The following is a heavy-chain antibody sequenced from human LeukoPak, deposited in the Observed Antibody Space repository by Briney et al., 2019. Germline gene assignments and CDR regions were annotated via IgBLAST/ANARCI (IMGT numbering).Heavy chain of an antibody. D-gene: IGHD3-16*01. CDR1: GYTFTSYA. Sequence: ASVKVSCKASGYTFTSYAMNWVRQAPGQGLEWMGWINTNTGNPTYAQGFTGRFVFSLDTSVSTAYLQISSLKAEDTAVYYCARRDTLRRRAMDVWGKGTTVTISS. V-gene: IGHV7-4-1*02. J-gene: IGHJ6*03. CDR2: INTNTGNP. CDR3: ARRDTLRRRAMDV.